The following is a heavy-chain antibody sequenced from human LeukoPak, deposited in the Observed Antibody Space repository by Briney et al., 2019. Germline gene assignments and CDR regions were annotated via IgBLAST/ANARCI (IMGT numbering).Heavy chain of an antibody. CDR3: ARVLVVEYYYYGMDV. CDR2: INSDGSSI. J-gene: IGHJ6*02. Sequence: GGSLRLSCAASGFTFSSYWMHWVRQAPGKGLVWVSRINSDGSSISYADSVKGRFTISRDNAKNTLYLQMNSLRAEDTAVYYCARVLVVEYYYYGMDVWGQGTTVTVSS. CDR1: GFTFSSYW. D-gene: IGHD2-15*01. V-gene: IGHV3-74*01.